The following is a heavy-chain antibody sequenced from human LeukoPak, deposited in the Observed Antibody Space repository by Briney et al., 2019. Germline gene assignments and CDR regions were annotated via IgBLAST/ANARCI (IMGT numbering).Heavy chain of an antibody. Sequence: GGSLRLSCAASGFTFSNYWMSWVRQAPGKGLEWVANIKQDGSEKYFVDSLKGRFTISRDNSKNSLYLQMNSLRTEDTAVYYCARGLPTGAPGEDYWGQGTLVTVSS. D-gene: IGHD1-1*01. CDR1: GFTFSNYW. V-gene: IGHV3-7*01. CDR3: ARGLPTGAPGEDY. CDR2: IKQDGSEK. J-gene: IGHJ4*02.